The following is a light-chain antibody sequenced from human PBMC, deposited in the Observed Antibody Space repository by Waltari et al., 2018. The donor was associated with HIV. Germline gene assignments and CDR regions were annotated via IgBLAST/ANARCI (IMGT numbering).Light chain of an antibody. CDR1: YSDFGLYNF. CDR3: ASYTADDTVL. Sequence: SDLTQPASVSGFLGQSITISCTGGYSDFGLYNFISWYQQQPGKVPKLLLYEVDSRASGIPGRFAGSKSGNTASLTITGLQIEDEGLYYCASYTADDTVLFGGGTTVTVL. V-gene: IGLV2-14*01. J-gene: IGLJ2*01. CDR2: EVD.